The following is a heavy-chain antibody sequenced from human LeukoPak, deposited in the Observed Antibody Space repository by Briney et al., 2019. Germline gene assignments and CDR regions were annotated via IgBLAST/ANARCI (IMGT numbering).Heavy chain of an antibody. CDR3: AILIAAAGLGDY. CDR1: GYTFTSYA. V-gene: IGHV1-3*01. Sequence: ASVKVSCKASGYTFTSYAMHWVRQAPGQRLEWMGWINAGNGNTKYSQKFQDRVTITRDTSASTAYMELSSLRSEDTAVYYCAILIAAAGLGDYWGQETLDTLST. J-gene: IGHJ4*02. CDR2: INAGNGNT. D-gene: IGHD6-13*01.